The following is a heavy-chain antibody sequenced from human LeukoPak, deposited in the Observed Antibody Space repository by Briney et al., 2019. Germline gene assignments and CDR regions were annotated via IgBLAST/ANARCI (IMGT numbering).Heavy chain of an antibody. CDR1: GFTFSSYA. V-gene: IGHV3-48*01. CDR3: AKGTGASAWLADY. D-gene: IGHD6-19*01. CDR2: ISGSGSSI. Sequence: GGSLRLSCAASGFTFSSYAMHWVRQAPGKGLEWVSYISGSGSSIDYADSVGGRFTIYRDSAKNSVYLQMNNLRAEDTAVYYCAKGTGASAWLADYWGQGTLVTVSS. J-gene: IGHJ4*02.